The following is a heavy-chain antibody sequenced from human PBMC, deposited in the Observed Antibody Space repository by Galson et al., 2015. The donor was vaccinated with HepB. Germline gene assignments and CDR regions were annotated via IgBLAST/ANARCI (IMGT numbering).Heavy chain of an antibody. Sequence: SLRLSCAASGFTFSSYGMHWVRQAPGKGLEWVALIWHDGSNKHYAESVKGRFTISRDQSKNTLFLQMNSLRAEDTAIYYCAREDRITRPLACDIWGQASMV. CDR1: GFTFSSYG. CDR2: IWHDGSNK. CDR3: AREDRITRPLACDI. J-gene: IGHJ3*02. D-gene: IGHD2-15*01. V-gene: IGHV3-33*01.